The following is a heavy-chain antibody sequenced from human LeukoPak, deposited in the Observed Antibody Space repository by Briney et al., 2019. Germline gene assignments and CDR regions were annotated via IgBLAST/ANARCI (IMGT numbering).Heavy chain of an antibody. V-gene: IGHV5-51*01. CDR1: GYSFISCW. Sequence: GESLKISCXGSGYSFISCWIGWVRQMPGKGLEWMGIIYPGDSDTRYSPSFQGQVTITADKSISTAYLQWSSLKASDTAMYYCARLEYSGSYQGAFDYWGQGTLVTVSS. CDR2: IYPGDSDT. D-gene: IGHD1-26*01. J-gene: IGHJ4*02. CDR3: ARLEYSGSYQGAFDY.